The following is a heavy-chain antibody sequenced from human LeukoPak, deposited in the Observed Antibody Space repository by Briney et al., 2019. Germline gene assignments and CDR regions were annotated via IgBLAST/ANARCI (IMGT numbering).Heavy chain of an antibody. Sequence: ASVKVSCKASGGTFSSYAISWVRQAPGQGLEWMGRIIPIFGTANCAQKFQGRVTITTDESTSTAYMELSSLRSEDTAVYYCARDRWTAMVTWYFHYWGQGTLVTVSS. J-gene: IGHJ4*02. CDR3: ARDRWTAMVTWYFHY. D-gene: IGHD5-18*01. CDR2: IIPIFGTA. V-gene: IGHV1-69*05. CDR1: GGTFSSYA.